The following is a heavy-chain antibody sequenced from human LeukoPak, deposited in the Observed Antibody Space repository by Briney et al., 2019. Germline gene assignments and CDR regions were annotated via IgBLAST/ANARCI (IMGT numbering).Heavy chain of an antibody. CDR1: GYTLTELS. V-gene: IGHV1-24*01. CDR3: ARGEGVNYRYSGFGYFNAVDY. CDR2: FDPEDGET. D-gene: IGHD3-16*02. J-gene: IGHJ4*02. Sequence: ASVKVSCKVSGYTLTELSMHWVRQAPGKGLEWMGGFDPEDGETIYAQKFQGRVTMTEDTSTDTAYMQLSRLRSDDTAVYYCARGEGVNYRYSGFGYFNAVDYWGQGTLVTVSS.